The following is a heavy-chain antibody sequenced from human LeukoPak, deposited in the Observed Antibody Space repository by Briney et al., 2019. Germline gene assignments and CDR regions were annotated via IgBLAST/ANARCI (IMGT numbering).Heavy chain of an antibody. CDR1: GFTFSSYW. CDR2: IKQDGSEK. CDR3: ARTRDFWSGYFDY. Sequence: PGGSLRLSCAASGFTFSSYWMSWVRQAPGKGLEWVANIKQDGSEKYYVDSVKGRFTISRDNAKNSLYLQMNSLRAADTAVYYCARTRDFWSGYFDYWGQGTLVTVSS. D-gene: IGHD3-3*01. V-gene: IGHV3-7*03. J-gene: IGHJ4*02.